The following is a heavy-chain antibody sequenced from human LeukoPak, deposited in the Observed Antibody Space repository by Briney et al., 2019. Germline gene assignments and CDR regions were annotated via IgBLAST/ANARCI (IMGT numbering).Heavy chain of an antibody. CDR3: ARDGWLQSYYFDY. D-gene: IGHD5-24*01. CDR2: ISYDGSNK. Sequence: GGSLRLSCAASGFTFSSYGMHWVRQAPGKGLEWVAIISYDGSNKYYADSVKGRFTISRDNSKNTLYLQMNSLRAEDTAVYYCARDGWLQSYYFDYWGQGTLVTVSS. CDR1: GFTFSSYG. J-gene: IGHJ4*02. V-gene: IGHV3-30*03.